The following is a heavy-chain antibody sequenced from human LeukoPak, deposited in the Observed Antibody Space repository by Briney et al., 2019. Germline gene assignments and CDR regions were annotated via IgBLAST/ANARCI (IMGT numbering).Heavy chain of an antibody. CDR3: ARDRTMVRGVIRTGIDY. D-gene: IGHD3-10*01. CDR2: IHHSGST. Sequence: PSETLSLTCAVYGGSFSGYYWSWIRQPPGKGLEWIGEIHHSGSTNYNPSLKSRVTISVDTSKNQFSLKLSSVTAADTAVYYCARDRTMVRGVIRTGIDYWGQGTLVTVSS. V-gene: IGHV4-34*01. J-gene: IGHJ4*02. CDR1: GGSFSGYY.